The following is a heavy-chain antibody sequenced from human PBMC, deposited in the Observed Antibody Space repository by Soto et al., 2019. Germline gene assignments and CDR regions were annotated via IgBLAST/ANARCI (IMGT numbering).Heavy chain of an antibody. Sequence: DVQLVESGGGLVKPGGSLRLSCAASGFTFSIYSMNWVRQAPGKGLEWVSSIAGTSGNIWYADSVKGRFTISRDNAENSLYLKMNSLGVGDRAVYYCVRNLANTIPRDHWGQGTLVTVSS. CDR3: VRNLANTIPRDH. V-gene: IGHV3-21*06. D-gene: IGHD1-1*01. J-gene: IGHJ4*02. CDR1: GFTFSIYS. CDR2: IAGTSGNI.